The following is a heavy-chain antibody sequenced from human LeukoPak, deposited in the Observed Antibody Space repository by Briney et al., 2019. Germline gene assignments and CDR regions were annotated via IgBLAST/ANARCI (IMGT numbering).Heavy chain of an antibody. J-gene: IGHJ4*02. CDR3: VIENYYDSSGYSKAFDY. CDR2: IEPNSGGA. V-gene: IGHV1-2*02. CDR1: GYTFTVKF. Sequence: ASVKVSCKTSGYTFTVKFLHWLRQAPGQGLEWMGGIEPNSGGAVYGQNLRGRVTVTRDTSVSTAYMELSRLRSDDTAVYYCVIENYYDSSGYSKAFDYWGQGTLVTVSS. D-gene: IGHD3-22*01.